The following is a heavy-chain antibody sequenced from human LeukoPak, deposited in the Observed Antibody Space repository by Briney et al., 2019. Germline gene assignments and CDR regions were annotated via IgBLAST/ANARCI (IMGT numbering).Heavy chain of an antibody. Sequence: PGGSLRLSCAASGFTFSSYWMSWARQAPGKGLEWVSAISGSGGSTYYADSVKGRFTISRDNSKNTLYLQMNSLRAEDTAVYYCAKGYCSSTSCYADRYAFDIWGQGTMVTVSS. CDR1: GFTFSSYW. CDR2: ISGSGGST. CDR3: AKGYCSSTSCYADRYAFDI. V-gene: IGHV3-23*01. D-gene: IGHD2-2*01. J-gene: IGHJ3*02.